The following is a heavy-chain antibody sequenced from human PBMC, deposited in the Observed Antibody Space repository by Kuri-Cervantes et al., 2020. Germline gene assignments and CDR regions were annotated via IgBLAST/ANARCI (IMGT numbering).Heavy chain of an antibody. J-gene: IGHJ4*02. CDR1: GFTFSSYA. D-gene: IGHD1-26*01. CDR3: ARSRIVGATPHFDY. CDR2: ISYDGSNK. V-gene: IGHV3-30*01. Sequence: GESLKISCAASGFTFSSYAMHWVRQAPGKGLEWVAVISYDGSNKYYADSVKGRFTISRDNSKNTLYLQVNSLRAEDTAVYYCARSRIVGATPHFDYWGQGTLVTVSS.